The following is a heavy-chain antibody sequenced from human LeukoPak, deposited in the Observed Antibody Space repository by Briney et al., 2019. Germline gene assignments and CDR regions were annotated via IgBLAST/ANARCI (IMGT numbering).Heavy chain of an antibody. V-gene: IGHV3-30*04. CDR1: GFTFSSYA. D-gene: IGHD3-22*01. CDR2: ISYDGSNK. CDR3: ARDLLGYYDSSGYDY. J-gene: IGHJ4*02. Sequence: GGSLRLSCAASGFTFSSYAMHWVRQAPGKGLEGVAVISYDGSNKYYADSVKGRFTISRDNSKNTLYLQMNSLRAEDTAVYYCARDLLGYYDSSGYDYWGQGTLVTVSS.